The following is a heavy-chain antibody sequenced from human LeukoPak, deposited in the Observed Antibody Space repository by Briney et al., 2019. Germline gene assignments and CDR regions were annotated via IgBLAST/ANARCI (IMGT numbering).Heavy chain of an antibody. CDR1: GGSFSGYY. D-gene: IGHD2/OR15-2a*01. V-gene: IGHV4-34*01. J-gene: IGHJ3*02. CDR2: INHSGST. Sequence: SETLSLTCAVYGGSFSGYYWSWIRQPPGKGLEWIGEINHSGSTNYNPSLKSRVTISVDTSKNQLSLKLSSVTAADTAVYYCARERKISPDAFDIWGQGTMVTVSS. CDR3: ARERKISPDAFDI.